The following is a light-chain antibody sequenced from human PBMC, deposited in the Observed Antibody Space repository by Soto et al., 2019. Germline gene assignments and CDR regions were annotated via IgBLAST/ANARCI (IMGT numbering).Light chain of an antibody. Sequence: DIQLTQSPSSLSASVGDRGSITCQASQDINRYLNWYQQKPGKAPKLLIYYASNLQTGVPSRFSGSGSETSFTLIISGRQPEDIATYDCQQCDDDIRPFGGGTKVE. J-gene: IGKJ4*01. CDR3: QQCDDDIRP. CDR2: YAS. CDR1: QDINRY. V-gene: IGKV1-33*01.